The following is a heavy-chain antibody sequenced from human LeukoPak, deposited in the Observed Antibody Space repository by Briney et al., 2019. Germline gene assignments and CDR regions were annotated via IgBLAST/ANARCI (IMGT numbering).Heavy chain of an antibody. D-gene: IGHD3-10*01. J-gene: IGHJ4*02. Sequence: GGSLRLSCAASGFTFSSYAMSWVRQAPGKGLEWVSAISGSGGSTYYADSVKGRFTISRDNSKNTLYLQMNSLRAEDTAVYYCAKAEGPYYYGSGSYSCFGYWGQGTLVTASS. CDR3: AKAEGPYYYGSGSYSCFGY. CDR1: GFTFSSYA. CDR2: ISGSGGST. V-gene: IGHV3-23*01.